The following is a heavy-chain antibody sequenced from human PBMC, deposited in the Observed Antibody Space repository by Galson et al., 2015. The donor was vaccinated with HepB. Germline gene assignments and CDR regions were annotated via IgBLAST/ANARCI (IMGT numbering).Heavy chain of an antibody. Sequence: SLRLSCAASGLTLETYDISWVRQAPGRGLQWVSAISENDISTHYADPAKGRFTISRQKSKNMVFLQMNRLKVEDTAVYYCAKGSPTSFYHYYMDVWGKGTTVTVSS. CDR2: ISENDIST. CDR1: GLTLETYD. J-gene: IGHJ6*03. CDR3: AKGSPTSFYHYYMDV. D-gene: IGHD2/OR15-2a*01. V-gene: IGHV3-23*01.